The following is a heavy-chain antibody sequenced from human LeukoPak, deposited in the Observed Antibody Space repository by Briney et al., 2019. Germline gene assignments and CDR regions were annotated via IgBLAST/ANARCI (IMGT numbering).Heavy chain of an antibody. Sequence: GESLKISCRGSGYSFTTFWIAWVRQMPGKGLEWMGIIYPGDSDTRYSPSFQGQVTISVDKSISTAYLQWSSLKASDTAVYYCARAQSGGSCHLFWGQGTLVTVSS. CDR2: IYPGDSDT. V-gene: IGHV5-51*01. D-gene: IGHD2-15*01. J-gene: IGHJ4*02. CDR3: ARAQSGGSCHLF. CDR1: GYSFTTFW.